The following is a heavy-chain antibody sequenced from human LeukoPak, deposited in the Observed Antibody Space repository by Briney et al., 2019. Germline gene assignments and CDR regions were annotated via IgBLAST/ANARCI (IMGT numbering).Heavy chain of an antibody. J-gene: IGHJ4*02. Sequence: GGSLRLSCTASGFTFSSYAMSWARQAPGKGLEWVSAISGSGGSTYYADSVKGRFTISRDNSKNTLYLQMNSLRAEDTAVYYCAKGWYYDFWSGYFDYWGQGTLVTVSS. CDR3: AKGWYYDFWSGYFDY. V-gene: IGHV3-23*01. CDR1: GFTFSSYA. D-gene: IGHD3-3*01. CDR2: ISGSGGST.